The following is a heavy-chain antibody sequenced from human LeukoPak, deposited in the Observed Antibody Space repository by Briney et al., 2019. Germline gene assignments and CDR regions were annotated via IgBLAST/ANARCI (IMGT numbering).Heavy chain of an antibody. CDR1: GFKFSGYW. Sequence: GGSLRLSCVASGFKFSGYWMTWVRHTPGKGLEWVANIKQDGDDKYYAESVRGRFTISRDNVRNSLYLQMNSLRAEDTGIYYCARDQTLVAVGASGYWGQGTLVTVSS. CDR2: IKQDGDDK. CDR3: ARDQTLVAVGASGY. V-gene: IGHV3-7*01. D-gene: IGHD2-2*01. J-gene: IGHJ4*02.